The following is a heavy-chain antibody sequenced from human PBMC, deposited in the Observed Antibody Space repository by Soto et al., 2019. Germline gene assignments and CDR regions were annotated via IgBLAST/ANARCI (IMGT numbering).Heavy chain of an antibody. J-gene: IGHJ5*02. CDR2: IYYSGST. Sequence: SETLSLTCTVSGGSISRGGYYWSWIRQHPGKGLEWIGYIYYSGSTYYNPSLKSRVTISVDTSKNQFSLKLSSVTAADTAVYYFFFRLYGPHRDLFSFPAQCSFD. CDR1: GGSISRGGYY. D-gene: IGHD3-16*01. CDR3: FFRLYGPHRDLFSFPAQCSFD. V-gene: IGHV4-31*03.